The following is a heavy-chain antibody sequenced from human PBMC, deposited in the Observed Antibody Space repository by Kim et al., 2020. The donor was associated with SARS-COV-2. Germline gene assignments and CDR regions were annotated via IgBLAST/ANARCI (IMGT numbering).Heavy chain of an antibody. V-gene: IGHV3-21*01. CDR1: GFTFSSYS. CDR3: ALGYCSSTSCYEGY. D-gene: IGHD2-2*01. Sequence: GGSLRLSCAASGFTFSSYSMNWVRQAPGKGLEWVSSISSSSSYIYYADSVKGRFTISRDNAKNSLYLQMNSLRAEDTAVYYCALGYCSSTSCYEGYWGQGTLVTVSS. CDR2: ISSSSSYI. J-gene: IGHJ4*02.